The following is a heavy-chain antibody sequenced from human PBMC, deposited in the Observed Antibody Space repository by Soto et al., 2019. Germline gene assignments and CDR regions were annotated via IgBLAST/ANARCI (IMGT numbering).Heavy chain of an antibody. D-gene: IGHD2-21*02. J-gene: IGHJ6*02. V-gene: IGHV1-58*01. Sequence: ASVKVSCKASGFTLTSSAVQWVRQARGQRLEWIGWIVVGSGNTIYAQNFQDRVTITRDMSTSTANMELSSLRSEDTAVYYCAANSGRLRKGYYSGMDVWGQGTTGTVS. CDR2: IVVGSGNT. CDR1: GFTLTSSA. CDR3: AANSGRLRKGYYSGMDV.